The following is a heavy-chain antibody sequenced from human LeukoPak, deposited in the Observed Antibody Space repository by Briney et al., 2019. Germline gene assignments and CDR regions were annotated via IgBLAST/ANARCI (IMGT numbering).Heavy chain of an antibody. CDR2: IYHSGST. Sequence: SGTLSLTCAVSGGSISSSNWWSWVRQPPGKGLEWIGEIYHSGSTNYNPSLKSRVTISVDKSKNQFSLKLSSVTAADTAVYYCATRYGSGSYYSDYWGQGTLVTVSS. D-gene: IGHD3-10*01. V-gene: IGHV4-4*02. CDR1: GGSISSSNW. CDR3: ATRYGSGSYYSDY. J-gene: IGHJ4*02.